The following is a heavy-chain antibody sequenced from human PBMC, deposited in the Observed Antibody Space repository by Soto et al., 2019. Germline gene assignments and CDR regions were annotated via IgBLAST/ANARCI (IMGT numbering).Heavy chain of an antibody. CDR2: IIPMSGTI. CDR1: GGTFNNYP. Sequence: HLEQSGAEVKKAGSSVKVSCKASGGTFNNYPITWVRQAPGQGLEWMGSIIPMSGTINHAQKFQGRVTISSAEPTGTTYMGLSGLRPDDTAVYYCACDCFYGSVSFCGGGGGGDVMYVWGQGTTVTVS. CDR3: ACDCFYGSVSFCGGGGGGDVMYV. V-gene: IGHV1-69*18. J-gene: IGHJ6*02. D-gene: IGHD3-10*01.